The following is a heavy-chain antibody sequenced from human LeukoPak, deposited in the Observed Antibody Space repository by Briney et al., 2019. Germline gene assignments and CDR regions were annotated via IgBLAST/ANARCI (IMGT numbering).Heavy chain of an antibody. CDR1: GFTFSSYW. D-gene: IGHD3-3*01. V-gene: IGHV3-7*03. J-gene: IGHJ3*01. CDR3: ARRLSLRFDAFAV. Sequence: PGGSLRLSCAASGFTFSSYWMSWVRQAPGKGREWVANIKQDGSEKYYVDSVKGRFTISRDNAKNSLYLQMNSLRADDTALYFCARRLSLRFDAFAVWGPGTVVTVSS. CDR2: IKQDGSEK.